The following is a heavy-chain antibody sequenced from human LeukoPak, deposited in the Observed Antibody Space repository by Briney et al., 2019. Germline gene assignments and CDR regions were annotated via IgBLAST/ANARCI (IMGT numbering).Heavy chain of an antibody. Sequence: ASVKVSCKASGYIFTSYDINWVRQATGQGLEWMGWIDPNSGNTGYAQKFQGRVTMTRNTSISTAYMELSSLRSEDTAVYYCAREGGYYGSGFYGMDVWGQGTTVTVSS. D-gene: IGHD3-10*01. CDR3: AREGGYYGSGFYGMDV. CDR2: IDPNSGNT. J-gene: IGHJ6*02. V-gene: IGHV1-8*01. CDR1: GYIFTSYD.